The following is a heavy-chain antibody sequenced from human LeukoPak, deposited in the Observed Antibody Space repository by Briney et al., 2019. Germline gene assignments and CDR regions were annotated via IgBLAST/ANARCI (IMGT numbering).Heavy chain of an antibody. CDR1: RYTFNIYG. D-gene: IGHD6-19*01. J-gene: IGHJ4*02. CDR2: ISAYNGDT. Sequence: ASVKVPCKASRYTFNIYGISWARQAPGQGLEWMGWISAYNGDTHYAQRFQGRVTLTIDTSTSTAYMELRNLRSDDTAMYYCARDPSNTSGWYIYFDYWGQGTLVTVSS. V-gene: IGHV1-18*01. CDR3: ARDPSNTSGWYIYFDY.